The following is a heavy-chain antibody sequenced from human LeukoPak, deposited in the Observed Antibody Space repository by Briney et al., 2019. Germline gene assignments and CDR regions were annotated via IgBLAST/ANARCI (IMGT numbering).Heavy chain of an antibody. CDR3: ASRAYHDSSGLDY. CDR2: VSNSGST. J-gene: IGHJ4*02. CDR1: GGSIRNYY. V-gene: IGHV4-59*08. D-gene: IGHD3-22*01. Sequence: PSETLSLTCSVSGGSIRNYYWTWIRQPPGKGLEWIGHVSNSGSTKYNPSLKSRVTISIDTSKKHFSLKLSSVTAADTAVYYCASRAYHDSSGLDYWGQGTLVTVSS.